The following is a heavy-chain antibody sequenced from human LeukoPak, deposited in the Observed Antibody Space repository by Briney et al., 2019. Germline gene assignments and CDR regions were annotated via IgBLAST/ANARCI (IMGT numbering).Heavy chain of an antibody. D-gene: IGHD6-25*01. Sequence: GSSVKVSCKASGGTFSSYAISWVRQAPGQGLEWMGGIIPIFGTANYAQKFQGRVTITADESTSTAYMELSSLRSEDTAVYYCARAPERADYYYYGMDVWGQGTTVTVSS. CDR2: IIPIFGTA. CDR3: ARAPERADYYYYGMDV. J-gene: IGHJ6*02. V-gene: IGHV1-69*01. CDR1: GGTFSSYA.